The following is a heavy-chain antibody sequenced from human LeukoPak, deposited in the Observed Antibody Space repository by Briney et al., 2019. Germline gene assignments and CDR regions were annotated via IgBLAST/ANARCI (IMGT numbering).Heavy chain of an antibody. CDR3: ARRGYDYGGWFDP. Sequence: AGGSLRLSCAASGFTLSSYSMNWVRQAPGKGLEWVSSISSSSSYIYYADSVKGRFTISRDNAKNSLYLQMNSLRAEDTAVYYCARRGYDYGGWFDPWGQGALVTVSS. CDR2: ISSSSSYI. D-gene: IGHD5-12*01. J-gene: IGHJ5*02. CDR1: GFTLSSYS. V-gene: IGHV3-21*01.